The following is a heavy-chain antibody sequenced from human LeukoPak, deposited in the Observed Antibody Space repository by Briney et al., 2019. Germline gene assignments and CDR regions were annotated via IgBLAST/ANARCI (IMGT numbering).Heavy chain of an antibody. CDR3: ARTVVPAAIPLYYYYYMDV. CDR1: GGSISSSSYY. Sequence: SETLSLTCTVSGGSISSSSYYWGWIRQPPGKGLEWIASIYYSGSTYYNPSLKSRVTISVDTSKNQFSLKLSSVTAADTAVYYCARTVVPAAIPLYYYYYMDVWGKGTTVTVSS. J-gene: IGHJ6*03. V-gene: IGHV4-39*01. D-gene: IGHD2-2*02. CDR2: IYYSGST.